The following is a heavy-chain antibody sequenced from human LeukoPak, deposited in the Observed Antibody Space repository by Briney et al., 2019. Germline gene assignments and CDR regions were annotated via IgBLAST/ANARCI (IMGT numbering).Heavy chain of an antibody. Sequence: PSGTLSLTCVVSGGSVSSSKWWSWVRQPPGKGLEWIGQVYHDGGTKYNPSLKSRVTISVDTSKNQFSLKLSSVTAADTAVYYCARLTLTGSLNWGQGTLVTVSS. J-gene: IGHJ4*02. V-gene: IGHV4-4*02. D-gene: IGHD7-27*01. CDR1: GGSVSSSKW. CDR2: VYHDGGT. CDR3: ARLTLTGSLN.